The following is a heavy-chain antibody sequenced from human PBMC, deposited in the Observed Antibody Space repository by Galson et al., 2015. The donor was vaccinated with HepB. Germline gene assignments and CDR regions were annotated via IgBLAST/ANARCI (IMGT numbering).Heavy chain of an antibody. J-gene: IGHJ4*02. CDR1: GFTFSSYG. Sequence: SLRLSCAASGFTFSSYGMHWVRQAPGKGLEWVAVISYDGSNKYYADSVKGRFTISRDNSKNTLYLQMNSLRAEDTAVYYCAKGPAVAGPVPFDYWGQGTLVTVSS. D-gene: IGHD6-19*01. V-gene: IGHV3-30*18. CDR3: AKGPAVAGPVPFDY. CDR2: ISYDGSNK.